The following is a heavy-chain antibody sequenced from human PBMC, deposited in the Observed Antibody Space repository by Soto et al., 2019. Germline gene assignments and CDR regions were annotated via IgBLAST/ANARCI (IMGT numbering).Heavy chain of an antibody. CDR1: GGTFSSYA. V-gene: IGHV1-69*13. D-gene: IGHD5-18*01. J-gene: IGHJ4*02. CDR3: ARGTQPFTAVVDY. Sequence: SVKVSCKASGGTFSSYAISWVRQAPGQGLEWMGGIIPIFGTANYAQKFQGRVTITADESTSTAYMELSSLRSEDTAVYYCARGTQPFTAVVDYWGQGTLVTVSS. CDR2: IIPIFGTA.